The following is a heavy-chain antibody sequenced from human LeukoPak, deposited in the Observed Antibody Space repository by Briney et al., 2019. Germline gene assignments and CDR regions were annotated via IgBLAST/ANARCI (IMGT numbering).Heavy chain of an antibody. V-gene: IGHV4-4*07. CDR3: ARDPWFGELLWYFDL. CDR2: IYTSGST. D-gene: IGHD3-10*01. Sequence: SETLSLTXTVSGGSISSYYWSWIRQPAGKGLEWIGRIYTSGSTNYNPSLKSRVTMSVDTSKNQFSLKLSSVTAADTAVYYCARDPWFGELLWYFDLWGRGTLVTVSS. J-gene: IGHJ2*01. CDR1: GGSISSYY.